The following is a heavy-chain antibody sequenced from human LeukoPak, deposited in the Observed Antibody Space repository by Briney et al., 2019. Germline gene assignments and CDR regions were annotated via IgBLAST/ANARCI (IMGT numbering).Heavy chain of an antibody. J-gene: IGHJ4*02. Sequence: GGSLRLSCAASGFTFSSYAMSWVRQAPGKGLEWVSVIYSGGSTYYADSVKGRFTISRDNAKNSLYLQMSSLRAEDTAVYYCARGIAVAGTGFDYWGQGTLVTVSS. V-gene: IGHV3-66*01. D-gene: IGHD6-19*01. CDR2: IYSGGST. CDR1: GFTFSSYA. CDR3: ARGIAVAGTGFDY.